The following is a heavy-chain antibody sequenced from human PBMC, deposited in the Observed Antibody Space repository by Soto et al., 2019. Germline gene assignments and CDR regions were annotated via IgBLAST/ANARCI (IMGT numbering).Heavy chain of an antibody. D-gene: IGHD3-22*01. CDR2: INAGNGNT. J-gene: IGHJ4*02. CDR1: GYTFTSYA. V-gene: IGHV1-3*01. Sequence: GASVKVSCKASGYTFTSYAMHWVRQAPGQRLEWMGWINAGNGNTKYSQKFQGRVTITRDTSASTAYMELSSLRSEDTAVYYCASPYYYDSSGYYGSFDYWGQGTLVTVS. CDR3: ASPYYYDSSGYYGSFDY.